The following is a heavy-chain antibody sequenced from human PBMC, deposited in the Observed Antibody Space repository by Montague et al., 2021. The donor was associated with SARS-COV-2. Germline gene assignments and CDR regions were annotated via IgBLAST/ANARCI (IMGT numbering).Heavy chain of an antibody. D-gene: IGHD5-24*01. CDR2: IYYSGST. CDR3: ARIPHTPGRWLLDSRGASIPQSFWFDP. J-gene: IGHJ5*02. Sequence: SETLSLTCTVSGGSISSSSYYWGWIRQPPGKGLEWIGYIYYSGSTNYNPSLKSRVTISVDTSKNQFSLKLSSVTAADTAVYYCARIPHTPGRWLLDSRGASIPQSFWFDPWGQGTLVTVSS. CDR1: GGSISSSSYY. V-gene: IGHV4-61*05.